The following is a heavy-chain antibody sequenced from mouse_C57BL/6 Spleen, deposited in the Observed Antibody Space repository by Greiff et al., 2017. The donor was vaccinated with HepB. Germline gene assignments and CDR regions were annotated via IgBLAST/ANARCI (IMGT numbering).Heavy chain of an antibody. V-gene: IGHV3-6*01. CDR3: ARAPDYYGGSFQYYFDY. Sequence: EVKLVESGPGLVKPSQSLSLTCSVTGYSITSGYYWYWIQQPPGNKLEWMGYISYDGSNNYNPTLKKRISITRDTSKNQFFLKLNSVTTEDTATYYDARAPDYYGGSFQYYFDYWGQGTTLTVSS. CDR2: ISYDGSN. J-gene: IGHJ2*01. CDR1: GYSITSGYY. D-gene: IGHD1-1*01.